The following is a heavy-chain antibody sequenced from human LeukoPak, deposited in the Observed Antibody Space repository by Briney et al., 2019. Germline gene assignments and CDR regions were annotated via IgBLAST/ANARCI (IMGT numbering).Heavy chain of an antibody. J-gene: IGHJ4*02. Sequence: GGSLRLSCAASGFTFSDYYMSWIRQGPGKGLEWVAVIWYDGSNKYYADSVKGRFTISRDNSKNTLYLQMNSLRAEDTAVYYCAREKINCSGGSCYSGGLDYWGQGTLVTVSS. V-gene: IGHV3-33*08. D-gene: IGHD2-15*01. CDR2: IWYDGSNK. CDR3: AREKINCSGGSCYSGGLDY. CDR1: GFTFSDYY.